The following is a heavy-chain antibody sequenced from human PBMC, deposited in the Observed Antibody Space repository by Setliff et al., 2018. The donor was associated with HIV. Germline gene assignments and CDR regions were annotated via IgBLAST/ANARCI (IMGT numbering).Heavy chain of an antibody. D-gene: IGHD6-6*01. CDR3: AREDSSYHYFDY. CDR2: IYQTGST. J-gene: IGHJ4*02. CDR1: GYSISSGYY. Sequence: TLSLTCTVSGYSISSGYYWGWIRQPPGKGLEWIGSIYQTGSTNYNPSLKSRVAISIDTSKNQFSLNLTSVTAADTAVYYCAREDSSYHYFDYWGQGMLVTVSS. V-gene: IGHV4-38-2*02.